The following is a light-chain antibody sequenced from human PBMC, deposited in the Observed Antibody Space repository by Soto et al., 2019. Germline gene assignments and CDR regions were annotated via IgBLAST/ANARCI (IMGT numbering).Light chain of an antibody. Sequence: DIVMTQSPDSLAVSLGERATINCKSSQSVLYSSNNKNYLAWYQQKPGQPPKLLIYCASPRESGVPDRFSGSGSGTDCPITISSRQAEDVAVYYSQQYYSTRALTFGGGTKVELK. J-gene: IGKJ4*02. CDR3: QQYYSTRALT. V-gene: IGKV4-1*01. CDR2: CAS. CDR1: QSVLYSSNNKNY.